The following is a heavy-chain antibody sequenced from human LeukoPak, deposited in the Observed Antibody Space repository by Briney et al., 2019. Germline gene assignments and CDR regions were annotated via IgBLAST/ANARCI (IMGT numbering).Heavy chain of an antibody. Sequence: SETLSLTCTVSGGSISSSTYYWGWIRQPPGKGLEWIGSIFCSGSTYYNPSLKSRLTISVDTSKNQFSLKLSSVTAADTAVYYCARNLGSYRIAAAGTGWFDPWGQGTLVTVSS. CDR1: GGSISSSTYY. CDR3: ARNLGSYRIAAAGTGWFDP. V-gene: IGHV4-39*07. J-gene: IGHJ5*02. D-gene: IGHD6-13*01. CDR2: IFCSGST.